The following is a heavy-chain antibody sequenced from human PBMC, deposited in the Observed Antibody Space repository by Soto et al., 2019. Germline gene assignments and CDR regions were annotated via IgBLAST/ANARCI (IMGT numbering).Heavy chain of an antibody. D-gene: IGHD3-10*01. V-gene: IGHV1-69*02. CDR1: GGTFSSYT. CDR2: IIPILGLA. Sequence: QVQLVQSGAEVKKPGSSVKVSCKASGGTFSSYTISWVRQAPGQGLEWMGRIIPILGLANYAQKFQGRVTITADKSTSTAYMGLSSLSSEDTAVYYCARGSGGSGSYYYDYYGMDVWGQGTTVTVS. J-gene: IGHJ6*02. CDR3: ARGSGGSGSYYYDYYGMDV.